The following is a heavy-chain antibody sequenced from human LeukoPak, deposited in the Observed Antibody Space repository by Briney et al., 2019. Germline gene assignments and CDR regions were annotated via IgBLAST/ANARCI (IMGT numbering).Heavy chain of an antibody. Sequence: ASVKVSCKASGYTFTSYGISWVRQAPGQGLEWMGWISAYNGNTNYAQKLQGRVTMTTDTSTSAAYMELRSLRSDDTAVYYCARASKDYGDYYFDYWGQGTLVTVSS. CDR2: ISAYNGNT. CDR3: ARASKDYGDYYFDY. V-gene: IGHV1-18*01. J-gene: IGHJ4*02. CDR1: GYTFTSYG. D-gene: IGHD4-17*01.